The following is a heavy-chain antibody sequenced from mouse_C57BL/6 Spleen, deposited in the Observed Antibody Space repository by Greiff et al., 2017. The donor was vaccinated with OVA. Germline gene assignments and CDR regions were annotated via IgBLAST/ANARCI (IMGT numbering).Heavy chain of an antibody. V-gene: IGHV1-81*01. CDR2: IYPRSGNT. CDR1: GYTFTSYG. Sequence: QVQLKQSGAELARPGASVKLSCKASGYTFTSYGISWVKQRPGQGLEWIGEIYPRSGNTYYNEKFKGKATLTADKSSSTAYMELRSLTSEDSAVYFCANPSSGLFAYWGQGTLVTVSA. CDR3: ANPSSGLFAY. D-gene: IGHD3-2*02. J-gene: IGHJ3*01.